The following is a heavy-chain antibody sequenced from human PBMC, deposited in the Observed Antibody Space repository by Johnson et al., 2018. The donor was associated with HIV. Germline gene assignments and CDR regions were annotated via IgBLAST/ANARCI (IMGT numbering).Heavy chain of an antibody. CDR2: INWNGDST. CDR3: AREDSAFDI. V-gene: IGHV3-20*04. CDR1: GFTFDDYG. J-gene: IGHJ3*02. Sequence: VQLVESGGGVIRPGGSLRLSCAASGFTFDDYGVSWVRQAPGKGLEWVSGINWNGDSTDYADSVKGRFTISRDNAKNSLFLQMNSLRAEDTAVYYCAREDSAFDIWGQGTMVTVSS.